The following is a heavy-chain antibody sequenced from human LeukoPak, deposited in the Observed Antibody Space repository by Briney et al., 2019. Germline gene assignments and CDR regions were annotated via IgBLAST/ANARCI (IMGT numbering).Heavy chain of an antibody. J-gene: IGHJ4*02. CDR2: IRSKAYGGTT. CDR3: TPHGYGSGSYYDYYFDY. CDR1: GFTFRSYW. D-gene: IGHD3-10*01. V-gene: IGHV3-49*04. Sequence: GGSLRLSCAASGFTFRSYWMHWVRQAPGKGLEWVGFIRSKAYGGTTEYAASVKGRFTISRDDSKSIAYLQMNSLKTEDTAVYYCTPHGYGSGSYYDYYFDYWGQGTLVTVSP.